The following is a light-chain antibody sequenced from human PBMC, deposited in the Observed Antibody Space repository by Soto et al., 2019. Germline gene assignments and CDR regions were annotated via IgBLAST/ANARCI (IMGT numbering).Light chain of an antibody. CDR1: QSVATN. V-gene: IGKV3-15*01. CDR3: QQFNNYPLT. Sequence: EAVLTQSPATLSVSPGERATLSCRASQSVATNLAWYQQRPGQAPRLLIYGASKRAIGLPARFSGSGSDTEFTLTISSLQPEDFATYYCQQFNNYPLTFGGGTKVDIK. CDR2: GAS. J-gene: IGKJ4*01.